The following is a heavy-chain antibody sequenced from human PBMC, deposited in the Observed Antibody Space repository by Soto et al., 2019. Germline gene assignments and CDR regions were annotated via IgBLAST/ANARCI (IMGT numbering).Heavy chain of an antibody. Sequence: QVQLVQSGAEVKKPGSSVKVSCKASGGTFSSYAISWVRQVPGQGVEWMGGISPIFGTANYAQKFQGRVTITADESTSTAYMELSSLRSEDTAVYYCARDGFQVGATANLNFAYWGQGTLVPVSS. CDR2: ISPIFGTA. D-gene: IGHD1-26*01. CDR1: GGTFSSYA. J-gene: IGHJ4*02. CDR3: ARDGFQVGATANLNFAY. V-gene: IGHV1-69*01.